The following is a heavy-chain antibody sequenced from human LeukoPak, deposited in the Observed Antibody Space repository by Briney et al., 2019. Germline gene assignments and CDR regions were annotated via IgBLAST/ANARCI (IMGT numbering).Heavy chain of an antibody. CDR2: INWNGGST. J-gene: IGHJ4*02. CDR1: GFTFDDYG. CDR3: ARGTDSSGYYYAFDY. D-gene: IGHD3-22*01. V-gene: IGHV3-20*04. Sequence: GGSLRLSCAASGFTFDDYGMSWVRQAPGRGLEWVSGINWNGGSTGYADSVKGRFTISRDNAKNSLYLQMNSLRAEDTALYYCARGTDSSGYYYAFDYWGQGTLVTVSS.